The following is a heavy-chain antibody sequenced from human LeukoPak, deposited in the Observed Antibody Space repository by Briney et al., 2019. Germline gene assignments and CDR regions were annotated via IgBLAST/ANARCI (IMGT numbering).Heavy chain of an antibody. Sequence: PSETLSLTCAVYGGSFSGYYWSWIRQPPGKGLEWIGEINHSGSTSYNPSLKSRVTISVDTSKNQFSLKLSSVTAADTAVYYCARGFRYYYDSSGYPNWGQGTLVTVSS. V-gene: IGHV4-34*01. CDR1: GGSFSGYY. J-gene: IGHJ4*02. D-gene: IGHD3-22*01. CDR2: INHSGST. CDR3: ARGFRYYYDSSGYPN.